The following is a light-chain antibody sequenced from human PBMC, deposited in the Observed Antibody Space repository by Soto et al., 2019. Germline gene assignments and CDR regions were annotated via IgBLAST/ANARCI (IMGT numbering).Light chain of an antibody. CDR2: PAS. V-gene: IGKV3-15*01. J-gene: IGKJ1*01. CDR1: QNIYYN. Sequence: IEMTQSPATLSASPGDSATLTCRASQNIYYNVAWYQHRPGQAPRLLIYPASSVESGVPARFSGSGSGTEFTLTISSLQSEDFAVYSCLQYHSLWAFGQGTKVDIK. CDR3: LQYHSLWA.